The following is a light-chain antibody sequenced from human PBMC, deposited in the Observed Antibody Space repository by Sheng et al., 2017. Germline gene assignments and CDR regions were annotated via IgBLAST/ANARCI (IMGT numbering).Light chain of an antibody. J-gene: IGLJ3*02. CDR3: AAWDDSLEAQV. CDR2: INS. V-gene: IGLV1-44*01. CDR1: GSNIGSNT. Sequence: QPVLTQPPSASGTPGQRVTISCSGSGSNIGSNTVNWYQQVPGTAPKLLIYINSQRPSGVPGRFSGSKSGTSASLAISGLQSEDEADYYCAAWDDSLEAQVFGGGTRLTVL.